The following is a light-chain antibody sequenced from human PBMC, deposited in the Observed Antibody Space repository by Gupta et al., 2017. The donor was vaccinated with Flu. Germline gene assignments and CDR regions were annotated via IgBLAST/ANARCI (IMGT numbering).Light chain of an antibody. CDR2: AAS. J-gene: IGKJ4*01. CDR1: QRISSY. Sequence: DIQMTQSPSSLSASVGDRVTITCRASQRISSYLNWYQQKPGKAPKLLIYAASRLQSGVPSRFSGSGSGTDFTLTISRLQPEDFATYYCQQRDSTLITFGGGTKVEIK. CDR3: QQRDSTLIT. V-gene: IGKV1-39*01.